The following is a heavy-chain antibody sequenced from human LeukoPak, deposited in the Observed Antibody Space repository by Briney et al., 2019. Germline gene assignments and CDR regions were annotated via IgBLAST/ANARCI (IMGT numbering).Heavy chain of an antibody. CDR3: AREVKRIGMDV. V-gene: IGHV1-46*01. D-gene: IGHD2-15*01. CDR2: INPSGGST. CDR1: GYTFTSYY. J-gene: IGHJ6*02. Sequence: ASVKVSCKASGYTFTSYYMHWVRQTPGQGLEWMGIINPSGGSTSYAQKFQGRVTMTRDTSTSTVYMELSSLRSEDTAVYYCAREVKRIGMDVWGQGTTVTVSS.